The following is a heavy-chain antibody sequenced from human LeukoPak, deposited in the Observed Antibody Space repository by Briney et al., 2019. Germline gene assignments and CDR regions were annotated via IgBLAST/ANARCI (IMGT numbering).Heavy chain of an antibody. CDR3: AKSVAVAGGDY. Sequence: GGSLRLSCAASGFTFSSYSMNWVRQAPGKGLEWVSSISSSSSSYIYYADSVKGRFTISRDNSKNTLYLQMNSLRAEDTAVYYCAKSVAVAGGDYWGQGTLVTVSS. CDR2: ISSSSSSYI. J-gene: IGHJ4*02. D-gene: IGHD6-19*01. CDR1: GFTFSSYS. V-gene: IGHV3-21*04.